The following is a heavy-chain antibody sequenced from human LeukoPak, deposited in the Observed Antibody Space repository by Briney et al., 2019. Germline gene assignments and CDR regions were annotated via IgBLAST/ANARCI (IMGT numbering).Heavy chain of an antibody. CDR1: GGSFSGYY. CDR2: IYYSGST. D-gene: IGHD5-18*01. J-gene: IGHJ4*02. CDR3: ARGRYSYGYRGEVTAAVYFDY. V-gene: IGHV4-34*09. Sequence: SETLSLTCAVYGGSFSGYYWSWIRQPPGKGLEWIGYIYYSGSTYYNPSLKSRVTISVDTSKNQFSLKLSSVTAADTAVYYCARGRYSYGYRGEVTAAVYFDYWGQGTLATVSS.